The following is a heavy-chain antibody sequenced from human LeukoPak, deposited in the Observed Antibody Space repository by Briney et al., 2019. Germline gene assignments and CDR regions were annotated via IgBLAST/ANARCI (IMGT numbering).Heavy chain of an antibody. J-gene: IGHJ3*02. V-gene: IGHV5-51*01. Sequence: PGESLKISCKGSGYSFTSYWIGWVRQMPGKGLEWMGIIYPGDSDTRYSPSFQGQVTISADKSTSTAYLQWSSLKASDTAMYYCVIYDSSGYPHDAFDIWGQGTMVTVSS. D-gene: IGHD3-22*01. CDR2: IYPGDSDT. CDR1: GYSFTSYW. CDR3: VIYDSSGYPHDAFDI.